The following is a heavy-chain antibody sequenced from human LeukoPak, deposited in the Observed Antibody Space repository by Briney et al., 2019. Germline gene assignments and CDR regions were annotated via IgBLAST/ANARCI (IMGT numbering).Heavy chain of an antibody. CDR2: INAGNGNT. Sequence: GASVNVSCKASGYTFTSYAMHWVRQAPGQRLEWMGWINAGNGNTKYSQKFQGRVTITRDTSASTAYMELSSLRSEDTAVYYCARARVLRFLEWLFPLDYWGQGTLVTVSS. CDR1: GYTFTSYA. D-gene: IGHD3-3*01. J-gene: IGHJ4*02. CDR3: ARARVLRFLEWLFPLDY. V-gene: IGHV1-3*01.